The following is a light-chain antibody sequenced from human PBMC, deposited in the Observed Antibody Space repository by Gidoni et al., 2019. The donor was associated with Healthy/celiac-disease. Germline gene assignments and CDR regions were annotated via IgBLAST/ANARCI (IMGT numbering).Light chain of an antibody. CDR1: SSDVGGYNY. V-gene: IGLV2-14*01. Sequence: QSALTQPASVSVSPGQSITISCTGTSSDVGGYNYVSWYQQHPGKAPKLMIYEVSNRPSGVSNRFSGSKSGNTASLTISGLQAEDEADYYCSSYTSSSPWVFGGGTKLTVL. J-gene: IGLJ3*02. CDR2: EVS. CDR3: SSYTSSSPWV.